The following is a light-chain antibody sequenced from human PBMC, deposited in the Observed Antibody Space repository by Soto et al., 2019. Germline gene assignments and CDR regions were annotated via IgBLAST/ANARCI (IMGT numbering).Light chain of an antibody. CDR2: AAS. Sequence: DIQMTQSPSSLSASIGDRVTITCRASQTISDYLNWYQQKPGKAPKLLIYAASSLQGGVPSRFSGSGSGTNFTLTISGLQPEDLATYSCQQSFSTPRTFGQGTKVDI. CDR1: QTISDY. V-gene: IGKV1-39*01. J-gene: IGKJ1*01. CDR3: QQSFSTPRT.